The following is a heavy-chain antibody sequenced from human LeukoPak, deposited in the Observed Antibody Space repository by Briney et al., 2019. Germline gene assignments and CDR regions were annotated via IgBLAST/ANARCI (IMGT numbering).Heavy chain of an antibody. CDR3: SRLRGYTDGNPGY. Sequence: SQTLSLTCTVSGGSISSGDYYWSWIRQPPGKGLEWIGYIYYSGSTYYNPSLKSRVTISVDTSKNQFSLKLSSVTAADTALYYCSRLRGYTDGNPGYWGQGSLVTVSS. V-gene: IGHV4-30-4*08. CDR1: GGSISSGDYY. CDR2: IYYSGST. D-gene: IGHD5-12*01. J-gene: IGHJ4*02.